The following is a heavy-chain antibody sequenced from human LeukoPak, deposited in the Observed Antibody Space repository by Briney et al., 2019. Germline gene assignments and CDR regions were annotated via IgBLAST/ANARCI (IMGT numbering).Heavy chain of an antibody. Sequence: SETLSHTCTVSDYSISSGYYWGWIRQPPGKGLEWIGNIYHSGSTYYNPSLKSRVTISVDTSKNQFSLKLSSVTTADTAVYYCARGEVEFDYWGQGTLVTVSS. V-gene: IGHV4-38-2*02. CDR1: DYSISSGYY. CDR2: IYHSGST. CDR3: ARGEVEFDY. J-gene: IGHJ4*02.